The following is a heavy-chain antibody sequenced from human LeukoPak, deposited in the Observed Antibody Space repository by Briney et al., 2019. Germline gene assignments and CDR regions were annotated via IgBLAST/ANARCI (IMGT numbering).Heavy chain of an antibody. CDR3: ASSSYGSGRYGVDV. D-gene: IGHD3-10*01. Sequence: PGGSLRLSCAAFGFTFSSNSMNWVRQAPGKGLEWVSYISSSSSTIYYADSVKGRFTISRDNAENSLYLQMNSLRDEDTAVYYCASSSYGSGRYGVDVWGQGTTVTVSS. CDR2: ISSSSSTI. V-gene: IGHV3-48*02. CDR1: GFTFSSNS. J-gene: IGHJ6*02.